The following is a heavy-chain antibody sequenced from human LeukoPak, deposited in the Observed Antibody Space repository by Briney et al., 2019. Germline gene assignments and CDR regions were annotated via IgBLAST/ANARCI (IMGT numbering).Heavy chain of an antibody. D-gene: IGHD4/OR15-4a*01. CDR1: GYTFTSYY. V-gene: IGHV1-46*01. J-gene: IGHJ4*02. CDR3: ATDAAYGGASGY. CDR2: INPSGGST. Sequence: ASVKVSCKASGYTFTSYYMHWVRQAPGQGLEWMGIINPSGGSTGYAQKFQGRVTMTRDTSTSTVYMELSSLRSEDTAVYYCATDAAYGGASGYWGQGTLVTVSS.